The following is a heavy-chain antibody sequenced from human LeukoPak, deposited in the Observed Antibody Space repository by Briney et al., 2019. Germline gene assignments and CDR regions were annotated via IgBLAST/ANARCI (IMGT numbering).Heavy chain of an antibody. V-gene: IGHV3-9*01. J-gene: IGHJ6*02. CDR3: AKGFDPYGEVVSPYYYYGMDV. D-gene: IGHD4-17*01. Sequence: PGGSLRLSCAASGFTFDDYAMHWVRQAPGKGLEWVSGISWNSGSIGYADSVKGRFTISRDNAKNSLYLQMNSLRAEDTALYYCAKGFDPYGEVVSPYYYYGMDVWGQGTTVTVSS. CDR1: GFTFDDYA. CDR2: ISWNSGSI.